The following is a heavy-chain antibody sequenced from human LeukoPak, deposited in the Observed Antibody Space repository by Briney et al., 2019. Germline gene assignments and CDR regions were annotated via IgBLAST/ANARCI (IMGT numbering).Heavy chain of an antibody. CDR1: GFTVSSNY. J-gene: IGHJ6*03. CDR2: IYSGGST. V-gene: IGHV3-66*01. D-gene: IGHD5-18*01. Sequence: GGSLRLSCAASGFTVSSNYMSWVRQAPGKGLEWVSVIYSGGSTNYADSVKGRFTISRDISKNTLYLQMNSLRDEDTAVYYCASLVDTPSFGHMDVWGKGTTVTISS. CDR3: ASLVDTPSFGHMDV.